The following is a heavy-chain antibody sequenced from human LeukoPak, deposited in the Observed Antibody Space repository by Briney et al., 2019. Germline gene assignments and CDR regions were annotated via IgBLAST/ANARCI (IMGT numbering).Heavy chain of an antibody. D-gene: IGHD4/OR15-4a*01. J-gene: IGHJ4*02. CDR2: IIPIFGTA. CDR3: ARGPSKSLTY. CDR1: GYSFTSNV. V-gene: IGHV1-69*13. Sequence: ASVKVSCKASGYSFTSNVISWVRQAPGQGLEWMGGIIPIFGTANYAQKFQGRVTITADESTSTAYMELSSLRSEDTAVYYCARGPSKSLTYWGQGTLVTVSS.